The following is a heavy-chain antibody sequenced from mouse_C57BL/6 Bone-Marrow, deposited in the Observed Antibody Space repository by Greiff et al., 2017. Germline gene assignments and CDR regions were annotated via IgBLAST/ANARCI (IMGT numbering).Heavy chain of an antibody. CDR1: GFTFSSYG. V-gene: IGHV5-6*02. Sequence: DVMLVESGGDLVKPGGSLKLSCAASGFTFSSYGMSWVRQTPDKRLEWVATISSGGSYTYYPDSVKGRFTISRDNAKNTLYLQMSSLKAEDTAMYYCARRGTSWYFDVWGRGTAVTVSS. CDR3: ARRGTSWYFDV. CDR2: ISSGGSYT. J-gene: IGHJ1*03. D-gene: IGHD3-3*01.